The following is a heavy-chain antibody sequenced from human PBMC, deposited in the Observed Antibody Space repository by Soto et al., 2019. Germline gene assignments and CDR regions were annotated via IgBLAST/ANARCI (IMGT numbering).Heavy chain of an antibody. Sequence: LRLSCAASGFTFSSYGMHWVRQAPGKGLEWVAVISYDGSNKYYADSVKGRFTISRDNSKNALYLQMNSLRAEDTAVYYCAKDRVGTRNDYYYGMDVWGQGTTVTVSS. J-gene: IGHJ6*02. CDR1: GFTFSSYG. V-gene: IGHV3-30*18. CDR3: AKDRVGTRNDYYYGMDV. D-gene: IGHD1-1*01. CDR2: ISYDGSNK.